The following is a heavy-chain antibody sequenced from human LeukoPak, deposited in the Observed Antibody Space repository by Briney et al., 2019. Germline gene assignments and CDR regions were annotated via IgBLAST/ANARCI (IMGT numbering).Heavy chain of an antibody. Sequence: SETLSLTCTVSGGAISSYYWSWIRQPAGKGLEWIGRIYTSGSTNYNPSLKSRVTMSVDTSKNQFSLKLSSVTAADTAVYYCARGDYDILTGPNLWFDYWGQGTLVTVSS. J-gene: IGHJ4*02. CDR3: ARGDYDILTGPNLWFDY. CDR2: IYTSGST. D-gene: IGHD3-9*01. V-gene: IGHV4-4*07. CDR1: GGAISSYY.